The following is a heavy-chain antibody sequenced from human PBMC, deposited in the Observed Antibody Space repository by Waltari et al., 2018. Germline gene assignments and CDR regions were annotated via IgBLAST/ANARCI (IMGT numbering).Heavy chain of an antibody. V-gene: IGHV4-39*01. CDR2: IYYSGST. D-gene: IGHD2-8*01. CDR1: GGSISSSSYY. CDR3: ARGKNGVSPFDI. Sequence: QLQLQESGPGLVKPSETLSLTCTVSGGSISSSSYYWGWIRQPPGKGLEWIGSIYYSGSTYYKPSLKSRVTIAVDTSKNQFSLKLSSVTAADTAVYYCARGKNGVSPFDIWGQGTMVTVSS. J-gene: IGHJ3*02.